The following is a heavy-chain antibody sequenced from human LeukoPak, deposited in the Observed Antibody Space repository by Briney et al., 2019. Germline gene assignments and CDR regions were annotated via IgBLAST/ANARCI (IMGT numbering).Heavy chain of an antibody. CDR2: INHSGST. Sequence: SETLSLTCAVYGGSFSGYYWSWIRQPPGKGLEWIGEINHSGSTNYNPSLKSRVTISVDTSKNQFSLKLSSVTAADTAVYYCARGTGFLWFGELLPNWFDPWGQGTLVTVSS. CDR1: GGSFSGYY. J-gene: IGHJ5*02. D-gene: IGHD3-10*01. CDR3: ARGTGFLWFGELLPNWFDP. V-gene: IGHV4-34*01.